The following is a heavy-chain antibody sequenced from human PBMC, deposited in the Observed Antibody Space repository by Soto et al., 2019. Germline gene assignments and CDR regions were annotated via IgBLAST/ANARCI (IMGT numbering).Heavy chain of an antibody. CDR1: GFTVSGDY. J-gene: IGHJ4*02. CDR3: TKVSPQWLVHDY. CDR2: IHFGGNT. D-gene: IGHD6-19*01. Sequence: GGSLRLSCAASGFTVSGDYVSWVRQAPGKGLECVSVIHFGGNTYYADSVKGRFTVSRDNSKNTLYLQMNSLRVEDTAIYFCTKVSPQWLVHDYWGQGPLVTVYS. V-gene: IGHV3-53*01.